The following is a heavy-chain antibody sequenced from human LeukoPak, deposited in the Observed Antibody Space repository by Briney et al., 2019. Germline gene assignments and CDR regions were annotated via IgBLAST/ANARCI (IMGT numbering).Heavy chain of an antibody. Sequence: ASVKVSCKASGYTFTSYGISWVRQAPGQGLEWMGWISAYNGNTNYAQKLQGRVTMTTDTSTSTAYMELRSLRSDDTAVYYCARDRRQATVTSDAFDIWGQGTMVTVSS. CDR1: GYTFTSYG. D-gene: IGHD4-17*01. J-gene: IGHJ3*02. CDR3: ARDRRQATVTSDAFDI. V-gene: IGHV1-18*01. CDR2: ISAYNGNT.